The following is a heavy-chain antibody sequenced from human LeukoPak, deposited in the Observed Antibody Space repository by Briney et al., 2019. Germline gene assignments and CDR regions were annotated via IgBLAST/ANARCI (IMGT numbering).Heavy chain of an antibody. CDR1: GGTFSSYA. J-gene: IGHJ4*02. CDR3: AREHYDFWSGSRKYYFDY. V-gene: IGHV1-69*13. Sequence: SVKVSCKASGGTFSSYAISWVRQAPGQGLEWMGGIIPIFGTANYAQKFQGRVTITADESTGTAYMELSSLRSEDMAVYYCAREHYDFWSGSRKYYFDYWGQGTLVSVSS. CDR2: IIPIFGTA. D-gene: IGHD3-3*01.